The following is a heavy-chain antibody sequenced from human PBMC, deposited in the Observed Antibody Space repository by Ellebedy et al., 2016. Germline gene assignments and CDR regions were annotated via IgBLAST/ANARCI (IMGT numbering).Heavy chain of an antibody. J-gene: IGHJ6*03. V-gene: IGHV3-21*01. CDR3: ARLGYSSSWYDFRGADYYYYYMDV. CDR2: ISSSSSYI. D-gene: IGHD6-13*01. CDR1: GFTFSSYS. Sequence: GESLKISCAASGFTFSSYSMNWVRQAPGKGLEWVSSISSSSSYIYYADSVKGRFTISRDNAKNSLYLQMNSLRAEDTAVYYCARLGYSSSWYDFRGADYYYYYMDVWGKGTTVTASS.